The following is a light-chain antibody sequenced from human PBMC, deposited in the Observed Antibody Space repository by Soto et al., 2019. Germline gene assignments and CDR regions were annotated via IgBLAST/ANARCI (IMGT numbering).Light chain of an antibody. CDR1: QSGLSSY. Sequence: EIVLTQSPGTLSLSPGERATLSCRASQSGLSSYLGWYQQKPGQAPRLLIYGASTRATGIPERFSGSWSGTDFTLTISRLEPEDFAVYYCQQYGSSPLTFGGGTKVEIK. CDR2: GAS. J-gene: IGKJ4*01. CDR3: QQYGSSPLT. V-gene: IGKV3-20*01.